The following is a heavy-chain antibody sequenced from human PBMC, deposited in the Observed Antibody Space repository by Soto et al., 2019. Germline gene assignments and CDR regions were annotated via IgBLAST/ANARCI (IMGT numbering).Heavy chain of an antibody. D-gene: IGHD4-17*01. J-gene: IGHJ4*02. CDR1: GYTFTSYG. V-gene: IGHV1-18*01. CDR3: ARDWETTGTTQPDY. CDR2: ISAYNGNT. Sequence: QVQLVQSGAEVKKPGASVKVSCKASGYTFTSYGISWVRQAPGQGLEWMGWISAYNGNTNYAQKLQGRVTMTTDTSPSKAYLELRHPRTDGTAVDYCARDWETTGTTQPDYWGQGNLVTVSS.